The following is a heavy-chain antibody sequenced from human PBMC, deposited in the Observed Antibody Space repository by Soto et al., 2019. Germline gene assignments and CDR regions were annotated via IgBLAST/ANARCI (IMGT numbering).Heavy chain of an antibody. CDR3: ARAPDIVVVVAATPGYFDY. J-gene: IGHJ4*02. CDR2: IYYSGST. V-gene: IGHV4-31*03. D-gene: IGHD2-15*01. CDR1: GGSISSGGYY. Sequence: LSLTCTVSGGSISSGGYYWSWIRQHPGKGLEWIGYIYYSGSTYYNPSLKSRVTISVDTSKNQFSLKLSSVTAADTAVYYCARAPDIVVVVAATPGYFDYWGQGTLVTVSS.